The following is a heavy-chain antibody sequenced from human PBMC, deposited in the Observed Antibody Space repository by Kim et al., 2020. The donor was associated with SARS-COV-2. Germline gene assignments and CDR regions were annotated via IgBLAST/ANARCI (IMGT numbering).Heavy chain of an antibody. CDR2: ISWDGGST. CDR1: GFTFDDYT. V-gene: IGHV3-43*01. Sequence: GGSLRLSCAASGFTFDDYTMHWVRQAPGKGLEWVSLISWDGGSTYYADSVKGRFTISRDNSKNSLYLQMNSLRTEDTALYYCAKTGSDWGHMDVWGQGTTVTVSS. CDR3: AKTGSDWGHMDV. D-gene: IGHD2-21*01. J-gene: IGHJ6*02.